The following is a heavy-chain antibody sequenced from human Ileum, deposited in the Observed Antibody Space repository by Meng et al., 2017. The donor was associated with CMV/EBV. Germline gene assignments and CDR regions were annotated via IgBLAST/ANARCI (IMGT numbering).Heavy chain of an antibody. CDR3: VRDPIAARPGY. CDR1: GGSVSSCSYY. CDR2: IYSRGNS. V-gene: IGHV4-61*01. J-gene: IGHJ4*02. D-gene: IGHD6-6*01. Sequence: TVSGGSVSSCSYYWSWVRQPPGKGLEWIGNIYSRGNSHYNPSLVSRATISVDTSRNQFSLNLKSVTAADTAVYYCVRDPIAARPGYWGQGTLVTVSS.